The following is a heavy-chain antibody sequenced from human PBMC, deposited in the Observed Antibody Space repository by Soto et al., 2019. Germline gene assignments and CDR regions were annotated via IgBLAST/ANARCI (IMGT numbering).Heavy chain of an antibody. CDR3: APSVGVPAAT. J-gene: IGHJ5*02. Sequence: QVQLQQWGAGLLKPSETLSLTCVVYGESFSGYYWNWIRQTPGKGLEWIGDVNHRGSTTYNPSLTRRVTTSADTSKNLLSLNLSSVTAADTAVYYCAPSVGVPAATWGQGTLVTVSS. CDR1: GESFSGYY. D-gene: IGHD2-2*01. V-gene: IGHV4-34*01. CDR2: VNHRGST.